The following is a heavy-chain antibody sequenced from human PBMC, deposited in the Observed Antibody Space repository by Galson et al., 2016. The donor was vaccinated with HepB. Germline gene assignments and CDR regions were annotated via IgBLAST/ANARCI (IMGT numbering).Heavy chain of an antibody. D-gene: IGHD4-17*01. CDR2: ISSSSGSYI. CDR3: ARDPGRNGEGWFDP. CDR1: GFTFSSYS. Sequence: SLRLSCAASGFTFSSYSMNWVRQAPGRGLEWVSSISSSSGSYIYYADSVKGRFTISRDNSNNVLFLQMNSLRTEDTAVYYCARDPGRNGEGWFDPWGQGTLVSVSS. V-gene: IGHV3-21*04. J-gene: IGHJ5*02.